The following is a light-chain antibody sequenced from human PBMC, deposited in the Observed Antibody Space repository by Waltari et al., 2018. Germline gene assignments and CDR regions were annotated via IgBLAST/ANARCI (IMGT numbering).Light chain of an antibody. CDR2: EVT. J-gene: IGLJ1*01. V-gene: IGLV2-23*02. CDR3: CSYVGLGTYV. CDR1: SSDVGNYNL. Sequence: QSGLAQPASASGSPGQSITITCTGTSSDVGNYNLVSWYQQRPGKAPRLLIYEVTKRAPGTFYRFSAAKAGNTASLSISGLQAQEDEAGYYCCSYVGLGTYVFGTGTKVTV.